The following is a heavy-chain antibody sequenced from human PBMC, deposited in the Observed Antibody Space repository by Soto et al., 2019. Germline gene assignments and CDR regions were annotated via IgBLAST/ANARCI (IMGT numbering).Heavy chain of an antibody. J-gene: IGHJ4*02. V-gene: IGHV3-11*04. Sequence: GGSLRLSCAASGFTFSDYYMSWIRQAPGKGLGWVSYISSSSSTIYYADSVKGRFTISRDNAKNSLYLQMNSLRAEDTAVYYCASVPRGYSYGIDYWGQGTLVTVSS. CDR2: ISSSSSTI. CDR1: GFTFSDYY. CDR3: ASVPRGYSYGIDY. D-gene: IGHD5-18*01.